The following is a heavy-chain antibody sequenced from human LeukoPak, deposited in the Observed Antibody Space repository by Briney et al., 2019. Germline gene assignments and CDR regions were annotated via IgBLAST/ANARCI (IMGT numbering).Heavy chain of an antibody. D-gene: IGHD2-2*01. Sequence: GGSLRLSCAASGFTFSSYAMHWVRQAPGKGLEWVAVISYDGSNKYYADSVKGRFTISRDNSKNTLYLQMNSLRAEDTAVYYCAREKVVPAARVIASPLDYWGQGTLVTVSS. V-gene: IGHV3-30-3*01. CDR2: ISYDGSNK. J-gene: IGHJ4*02. CDR1: GFTFSSYA. CDR3: AREKVVPAARVIASPLDY.